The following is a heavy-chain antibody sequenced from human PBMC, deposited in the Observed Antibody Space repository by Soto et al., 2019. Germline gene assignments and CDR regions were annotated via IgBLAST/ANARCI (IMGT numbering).Heavy chain of an antibody. J-gene: IGHJ4*02. CDR1: GVAICGGGSY. CDR2: ISSIGNT. CDR3: ERGGIAARTFDY. Sequence: TLSLPCTASGVAICGGGSYWSWIRQHPGKGLDWIGYISSIGNTYYNPSLKSLLTISIDTSESQFALKLSSVTAVDTAVYYRERGGIAARTFDYWGQGTPVTVSS. V-gene: IGHV4-31*01. D-gene: IGHD6-6*01.